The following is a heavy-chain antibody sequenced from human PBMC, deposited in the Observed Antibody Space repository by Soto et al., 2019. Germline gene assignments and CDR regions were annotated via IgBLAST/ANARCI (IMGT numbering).Heavy chain of an antibody. CDR3: AKGYYSGYDLAYFDY. CDR1: GFSFDDYA. Sequence: EVQLLESGGGLVQPGGSLRLSCAASGFSFDDYAMTWVRQATGKGLEWVSAISGSGDSTYYADSVKGRFTISRDNSRNTLYLQVNTLRAEDTALYYCAKGYYSGYDLAYFDYWGQGTLVTVSS. J-gene: IGHJ4*02. CDR2: ISGSGDST. V-gene: IGHV3-23*01. D-gene: IGHD5-12*01.